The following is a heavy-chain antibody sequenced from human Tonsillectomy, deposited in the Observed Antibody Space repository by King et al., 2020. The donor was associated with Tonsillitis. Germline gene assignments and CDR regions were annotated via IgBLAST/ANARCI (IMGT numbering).Heavy chain of an antibody. V-gene: IGHV4-31*11. Sequence: LQLQESGPGLVKPSQTLSLTCAVSGGSITIDGFYWSWIRQHPGKGLEWIGNIYHRGSTYYNPSLKSRVTISVDTSKNQFSLKLNSVTAADTAVYYCARGNYDILTGPWYYFDDWGRGTLAT. CDR2: IYHRGST. J-gene: IGHJ4*02. CDR3: ARGNYDILTGPWYYFDD. D-gene: IGHD3-9*01. CDR1: GGSITIDGFY.